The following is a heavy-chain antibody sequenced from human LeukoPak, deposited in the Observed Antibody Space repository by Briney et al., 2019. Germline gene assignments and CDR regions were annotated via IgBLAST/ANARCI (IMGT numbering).Heavy chain of an antibody. V-gene: IGHV4-39*07. J-gene: IGHJ4*02. CDR3: ARVLTAAGLDF. CDR2: VHDDGRT. CDR1: GGSISASRT. D-gene: IGHD6-25*01. Sequence: SETLSLTCTVSGGSISASRTWGWVRQPPGKGLEWIANVHDDGRTASNPSLKSRVTISLDTSKNQFSLKVRSVTAADTAFYYCARVLTAAGLDFWGQGTLVTVSS.